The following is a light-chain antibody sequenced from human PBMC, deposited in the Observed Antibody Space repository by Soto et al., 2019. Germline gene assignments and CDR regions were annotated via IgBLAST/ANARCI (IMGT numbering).Light chain of an antibody. V-gene: IGKV1-33*01. Sequence: DIQMTQSPSSLSASVGHRSTISWGAIQNINNYLNWYQQKPGRAPKLLIYDASNLEAGVPSRFRGSGSGTDFTFTISRLQPEDIATYYCQQYENLPTFGQGTRLEIK. J-gene: IGKJ5*01. CDR2: DAS. CDR3: QQYENLPT. CDR1: QNINNY.